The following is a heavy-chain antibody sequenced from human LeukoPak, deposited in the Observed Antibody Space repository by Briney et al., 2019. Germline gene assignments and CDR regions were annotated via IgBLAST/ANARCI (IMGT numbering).Heavy chain of an antibody. V-gene: IGHV1-2*02. D-gene: IGHD2-15*01. J-gene: IGHJ5*02. CDR3: ARARRCSGGSCLET. Sequence: GASVKVSCKASGYTFISYSMNWVRQAPGQGLEWMGWINPNSGGTNYAQKFQGRVTMTRDTSISTAYMELSRLRSDDTAVYYCARARRCSGGSCLETWGQGTLVTVSS. CDR2: INPNSGGT. CDR1: GYTFISYS.